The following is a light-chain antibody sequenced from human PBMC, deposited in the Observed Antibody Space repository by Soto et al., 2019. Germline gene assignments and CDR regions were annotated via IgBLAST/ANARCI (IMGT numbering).Light chain of an antibody. V-gene: IGKV3D-15*01. CDR3: QQYNNWPQT. Sequence: EIVLTQSPGTLSLSPGERATLSCRASQSVSNNYLAWYQQKPGQAPRLLIYGASSRATGIPDRFSGSGSGTEFTLTITSLQSEDFAVYYCQQYNNWPQTFGQGTKVDI. CDR2: GAS. CDR1: QSVSNN. J-gene: IGKJ1*01.